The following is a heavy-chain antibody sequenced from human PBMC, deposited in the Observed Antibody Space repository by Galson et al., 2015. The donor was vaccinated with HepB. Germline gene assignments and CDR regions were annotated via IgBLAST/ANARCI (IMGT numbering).Heavy chain of an antibody. CDR2: IWYHGRDQ. V-gene: IGHV3-33*01. Sequence: SLRLSCAASGFTFSSYGIHWVRQAPGKGLEWVSVIWYHGRDQYYADSVTGGFTVSRDQSKNTVYLQMNSLRAEDTGLYFCARDGDTSGHYGIFDYWGQGALVTVSS. CDR1: GFTFSSYG. J-gene: IGHJ4*02. CDR3: ARDGDTSGHYGIFDY. D-gene: IGHD3-22*01.